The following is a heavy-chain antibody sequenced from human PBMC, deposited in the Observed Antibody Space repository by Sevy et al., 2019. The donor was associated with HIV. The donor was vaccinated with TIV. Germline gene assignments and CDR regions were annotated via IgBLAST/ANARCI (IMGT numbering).Heavy chain of an antibody. CDR2: IKQDGSVT. CDR1: GFSLNTYW. Sequence: GGSLRLSCAASGFSLNTYWMSWVRQAPGKGLEWVANIKQDGSVTYYVDSVKGGFTNSRDNARNFLYLQMNSLRAEDTARYYCVRAVAADGSFWGQGTLVTVSS. J-gene: IGHJ4*02. D-gene: IGHD6-13*01. CDR3: VRAVAADGSF. V-gene: IGHV3-7*01.